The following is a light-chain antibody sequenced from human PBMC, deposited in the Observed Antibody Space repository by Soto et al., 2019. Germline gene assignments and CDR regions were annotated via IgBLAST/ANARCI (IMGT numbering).Light chain of an antibody. Sequence: QSVLTQPPSVSGAPGQRNTISCTGSSSNIGAGYDVHWYRQLPGTAPKLLIFAGTKRPSGVPDRFSGSKSGTSASLAITGLQAEDEADYYCQSYDSSLSGLYVFGTGTNVTVL. CDR3: QSYDSSLSGLYV. V-gene: IGLV1-40*01. J-gene: IGLJ1*01. CDR1: SSNIGAGYD. CDR2: AGT.